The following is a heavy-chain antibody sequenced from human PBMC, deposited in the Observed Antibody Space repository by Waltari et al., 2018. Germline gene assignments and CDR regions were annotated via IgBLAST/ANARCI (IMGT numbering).Heavy chain of an antibody. CDR2: INPNIGGT. CDR3: ARDHPDCSSTSCYE. D-gene: IGHD2-2*01. V-gene: IGHV1-2*06. J-gene: IGHJ4*02. Sequence: QVQLVQSGAEVKKPGASVKVSCKVSGYTFIGYYMNWVRQAPGQGLEWKGRINPNIGGTNYAQEFQGRVTMTRDTSSSTAYMELSRLRSDDTAVYYCARDHPDCSSTSCYEWGQGTLVTVSS. CDR1: GYTFIGYY.